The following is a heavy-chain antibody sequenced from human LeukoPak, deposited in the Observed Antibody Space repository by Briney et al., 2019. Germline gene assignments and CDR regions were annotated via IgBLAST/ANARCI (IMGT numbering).Heavy chain of an antibody. CDR2: INPSGGST. J-gene: IGHJ5*02. D-gene: IGHD6-19*01. CDR1: GYTFTSYY. Sequence: ASVKVSCKASGYTFTSYYIHWVRQAPGQGLEWMGIINPSGGSTSYAQKFQGRVTMTRDTSTSTVYMELSSLRSEDTAVYYCARDHIEHSSGWYTYWFDPWGQGTLVTVSS. CDR3: ARDHIEHSSGWYTYWFDP. V-gene: IGHV1-46*01.